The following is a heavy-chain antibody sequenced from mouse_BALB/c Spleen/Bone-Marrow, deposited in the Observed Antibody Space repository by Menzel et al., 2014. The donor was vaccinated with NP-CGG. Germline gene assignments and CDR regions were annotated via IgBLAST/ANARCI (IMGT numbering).Heavy chain of an antibody. CDR3: GGRGGMAPSWFAY. J-gene: IGHJ3*01. CDR1: GYSFTSYW. D-gene: IGHD2-10*02. V-gene: IGHV1-7*01. Sequence: VQLQESGAELAKPGASGQLSCKISGYSFTSYWRHWVKQRPGQGLEWIGYIYPSTGYTENNQQFKDKATFTADQSSSTACRQLSSLTAEDAADYYCGGRGGMAPSWFAYWGQGTLVTVSA. CDR2: IYPSTGYT.